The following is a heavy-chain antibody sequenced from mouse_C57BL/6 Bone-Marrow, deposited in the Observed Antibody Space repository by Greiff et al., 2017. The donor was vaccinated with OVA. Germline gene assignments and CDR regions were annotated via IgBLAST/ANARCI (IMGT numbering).Heavy chain of an antibody. CDR2: INPNNGGT. CDR3: ARSNYSNYVRAMDY. V-gene: IGHV1-26*01. D-gene: IGHD2-5*01. J-gene: IGHJ4*01. CDR1: GYTFTDYY. Sequence: VQLQQSGPELVKPGASVKISCKASGYTFTDYYMNWVKQSHGKSLEWIGDINPNNGGTSYNQKFKGKATLTVDKSSSTAYMELRSLTSEDSAVYYGARSNYSNYVRAMDYWGQGTSVTVSS.